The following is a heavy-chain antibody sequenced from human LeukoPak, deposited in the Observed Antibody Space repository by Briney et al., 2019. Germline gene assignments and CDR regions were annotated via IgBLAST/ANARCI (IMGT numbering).Heavy chain of an antibody. Sequence: SVKVSCKASGGTFSSYAISWVRQAPGQGLEWMGGIIPIFGTANYAQKFQGRVTITTDESTSTAYMELSSLRSEDTAVYYCARDAHYYDSNGYYSGNWFDPWGQGTLVTVSS. CDR2: IIPIFGTA. CDR1: GGTFSSYA. V-gene: IGHV1-69*05. CDR3: ARDAHYYDSNGYYSGNWFDP. J-gene: IGHJ5*02. D-gene: IGHD3-22*01.